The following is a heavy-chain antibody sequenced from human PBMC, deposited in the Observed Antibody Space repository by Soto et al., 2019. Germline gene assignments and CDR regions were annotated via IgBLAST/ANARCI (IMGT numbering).Heavy chain of an antibody. CDR2: INPNSGGT. CDR1: GYTFTGYY. V-gene: IGHV1-2*04. Sequence: ASLKVSCKASGYTFTGYYMHWVRQAPGQGLEWMGWINPNSGGTNYAQKFQGWVTMTRDTSISTAYMELSRLRSDDTAVYYCARDRTSVTVTTYGYFDYWGQGTLVTVSS. CDR3: ARDRTSVTVTTYGYFDY. D-gene: IGHD4-17*01. J-gene: IGHJ4*02.